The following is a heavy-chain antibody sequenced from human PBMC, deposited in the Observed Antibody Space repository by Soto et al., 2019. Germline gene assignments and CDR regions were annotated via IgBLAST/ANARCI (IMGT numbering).Heavy chain of an antibody. Sequence: QVQLVQSGAEVKKPGSSVKVSCKASGGTFSSYAISWVRQAPGQGLEWMGGIIPIFGTANYAQKFQGRVTITADESTSTAYMELSSLRSEDTAVYYCARFWAYYDSRGGEVGAYFDYWGQGTLVTVSS. V-gene: IGHV1-69*01. D-gene: IGHD3-22*01. CDR2: IIPIFGTA. CDR3: ARFWAYYDSRGGEVGAYFDY. J-gene: IGHJ4*02. CDR1: GGTFSSYA.